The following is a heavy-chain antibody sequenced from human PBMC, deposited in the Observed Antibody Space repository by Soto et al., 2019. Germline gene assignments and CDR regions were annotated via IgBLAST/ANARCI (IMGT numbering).Heavy chain of an antibody. J-gene: IGHJ4*02. V-gene: IGHV3-23*01. Sequence: EVQLLESGGGLVQPGGSLRLSCAASGFTFSSYAMSWVRRAPGKGLEWVSGISGSGGNTYYADSVKGRFTISRDNSKNTLFLQMHSLRAEDTAVYYCANARYYSGSWYGLDYWGQGTLVTVSS. CDR3: ANARYYSGSWYGLDY. CDR2: ISGSGGNT. D-gene: IGHD6-13*01. CDR1: GFTFSSYA.